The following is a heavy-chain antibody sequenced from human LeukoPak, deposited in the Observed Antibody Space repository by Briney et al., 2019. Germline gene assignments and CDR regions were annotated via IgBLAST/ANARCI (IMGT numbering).Heavy chain of an antibody. Sequence: GGSLRLSCAASGFTFSNYRMHWLRQGPGKGLVWVSRINSDGSSITYADSVQGRFAISRDNAKNTLYLQVNSLRAEDTAVYFCARVRTTVINHASDIWGQGTMVTVSS. V-gene: IGHV3-74*01. CDR3: ARVRTTVINHASDI. D-gene: IGHD4-17*01. J-gene: IGHJ3*02. CDR2: INSDGSSI. CDR1: GFTFSNYR.